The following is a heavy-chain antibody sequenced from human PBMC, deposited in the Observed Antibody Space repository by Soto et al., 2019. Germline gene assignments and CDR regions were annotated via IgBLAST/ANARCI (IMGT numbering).Heavy chain of an antibody. CDR3: AKVLSELVPRYSDT. J-gene: IGHJ4*02. Sequence: QVQLVQSGAEVKKPGASVRVSCKASGYTFTTYDIHWVRQAPGLGLEWMGIITPGGGITSYAQKFKGRITMTRDTSTSTVYMELSSLRSEDTAMYYCAKVLSELVPRYSDTWGQGTRVTVSS. CDR1: GYTFTTYD. D-gene: IGHD6-13*01. V-gene: IGHV1-46*01. CDR2: ITPGGGIT.